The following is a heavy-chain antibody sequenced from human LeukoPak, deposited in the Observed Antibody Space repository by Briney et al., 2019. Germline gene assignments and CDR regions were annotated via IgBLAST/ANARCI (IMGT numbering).Heavy chain of an antibody. D-gene: IGHD3-3*01. CDR2: IRSDGSKK. V-gene: IGHV3-30*02. Sequence: GGSLRLSCAASGFSFINYDMHWVRQAPGKGLEWVAFIRSDGSKKYYADSVKGRFTISRENSKNTLYLQLNSLRAEDTAVYYCAKDRNFGVVIYFDYWGQGTLVTVSS. CDR1: GFSFINYD. J-gene: IGHJ4*02. CDR3: AKDRNFGVVIYFDY.